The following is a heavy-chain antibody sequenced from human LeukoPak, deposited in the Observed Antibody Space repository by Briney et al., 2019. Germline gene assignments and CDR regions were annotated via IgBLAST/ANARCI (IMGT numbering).Heavy chain of an antibody. CDR1: GFAFSSYA. Sequence: PGGSLRLSCAASGFAFSSYAMSWVRQPPGKGLEWVSVISRRDDYTYYADSVKGRFTISRDNAKHSLYLQMNRLRAEDTAVYYCARLFQDSSGYYYSDYWGQGTLVTVSS. V-gene: IGHV3-21*01. D-gene: IGHD3-22*01. CDR3: ARLFQDSSGYYYSDY. CDR2: ISRRDDYT. J-gene: IGHJ4*02.